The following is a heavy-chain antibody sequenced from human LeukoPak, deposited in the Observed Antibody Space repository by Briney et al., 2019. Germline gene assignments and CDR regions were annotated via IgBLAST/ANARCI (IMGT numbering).Heavy chain of an antibody. J-gene: IGHJ5*02. Sequence: GRSLRLSCAASGFTFSSYGMHWVRQAPGKGLEWVAVIYYDGSKQYYADSVKGRFTISKDNSKITLYLQMNSLRAEDTAVYYCARDISSRWYDLWGQGTLVTVSP. CDR3: ARDISSRWYDL. D-gene: IGHD6-13*01. V-gene: IGHV3-33*08. CDR2: IYYDGSKQ. CDR1: GFTFSSYG.